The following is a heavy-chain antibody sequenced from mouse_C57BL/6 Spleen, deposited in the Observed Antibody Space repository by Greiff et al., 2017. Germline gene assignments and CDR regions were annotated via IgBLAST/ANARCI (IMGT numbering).Heavy chain of an antibody. Sequence: QVHVKQSGAELVKPGASVKISCKASGYAFSSYWMNWVKQRPGKGLEWIGQIYPGDGDTNYNGKFKGKATLTADKSSSTAYMQLSSLTSEDSAFYFCARRGGSSYGYYFDYWGQGTTLTVSS. V-gene: IGHV1-80*01. D-gene: IGHD1-1*01. J-gene: IGHJ2*01. CDR1: GYAFSSYW. CDR3: ARRGGSSYGYYFDY. CDR2: IYPGDGDT.